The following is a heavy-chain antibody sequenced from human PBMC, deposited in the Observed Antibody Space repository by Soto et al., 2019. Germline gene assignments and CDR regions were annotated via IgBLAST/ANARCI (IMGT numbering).Heavy chain of an antibody. CDR1: GGSISSYY. J-gene: IGHJ6*02. Sequence: PSETLSLTCTVSGGSISSYYWSWIQQPPGKGLEWIGYIYYSGSTNYNPSLKSRVTISVDTSKNQFSLKLSSVTAADTAVYYCARDSDFYYYYGMDVWGQGTTVTVSS. CDR3: ARDSDFYYYYGMDV. V-gene: IGHV4-59*01. CDR2: IYYSGST. D-gene: IGHD3-10*01.